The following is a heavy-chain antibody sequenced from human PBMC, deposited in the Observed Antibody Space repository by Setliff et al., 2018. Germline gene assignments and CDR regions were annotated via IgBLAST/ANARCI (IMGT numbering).Heavy chain of an antibody. Sequence: GESLKLSCKGSGYRFTTYWIGWVRQMPGKGLQLMGIIYPGDSDTRYSPSFQGQVTISADKSINTAYLQWSSLKASDSAMYYCARSPLDDAFDIWGQGTMVTVSS. CDR2: IYPGDSDT. J-gene: IGHJ3*02. CDR3: ARSPLDDAFDI. CDR1: GYRFTTYW. V-gene: IGHV5-51*01.